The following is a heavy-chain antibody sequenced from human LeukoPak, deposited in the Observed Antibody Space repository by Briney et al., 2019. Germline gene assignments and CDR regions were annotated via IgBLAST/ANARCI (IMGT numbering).Heavy chain of an antibody. CDR3: VKDFGGNSDY. V-gene: IGHV3-20*04. CDR1: GFTFDDYG. CDR2: INWNGGST. Sequence: GGSLRLSCAASGFTFDDYGMSWVRQAPGKGLGWVSGINWNGGSTGYADSVKGRFTIYRDNAKNSLYLQMNSLRAEDTAVYYCVKDFGGNSDYWGQGTLVTVSS. D-gene: IGHD4-23*01. J-gene: IGHJ4*02.